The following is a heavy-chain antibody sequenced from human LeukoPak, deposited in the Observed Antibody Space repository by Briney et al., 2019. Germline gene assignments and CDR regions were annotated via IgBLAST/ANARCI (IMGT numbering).Heavy chain of an antibody. CDR1: GYSFTNYW. CDR3: ARRYCSSTSCYPEYMDV. J-gene: IGHJ6*03. V-gene: IGHV5-51*01. D-gene: IGHD2-2*01. CDR2: IYPGDSDT. Sequence: GESLKISCKGSGYSFTNYWIGWVRQMPGKGLEWMGIIYPGDSDTRYSPSFQGQVTISADKSISTAYLQWGSLKASDTAMYYCARRYCSSTSCYPEYMDVWGKGTTVTVSS.